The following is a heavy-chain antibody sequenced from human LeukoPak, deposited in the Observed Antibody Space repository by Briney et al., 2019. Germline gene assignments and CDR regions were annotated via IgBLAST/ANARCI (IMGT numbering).Heavy chain of an antibody. CDR2: IWYDGSNK. CDR1: GFTFSSYG. CDR3: ARRNYDSSGYDY. V-gene: IGHV3-33*01. J-gene: IGHJ4*02. Sequence: GRSLRLSCAASGFTFSSYGMHWVRQAPGKGLEWVAVIWYDGSNKYYADSVKGRFTISRDNSKNTLCLQVNSLRAEDTAVYYCARRNYDSSGYDYWGQGTLVTVSS. D-gene: IGHD3-22*01.